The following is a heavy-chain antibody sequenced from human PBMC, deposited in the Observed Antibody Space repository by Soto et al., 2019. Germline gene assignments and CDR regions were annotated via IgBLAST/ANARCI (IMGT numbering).Heavy chain of an antibody. V-gene: IGHV1-18*04. CDR2: ISAYNGNT. D-gene: IGHD3-10*01. Sequence: QVQLVQSGAEVKKPGASVKVSCKASGYTFTSYGISWVRQAPGQGLEWMGWISAYNGNTNYAQKLQGRVTMTTDTATSTAYMELRSLSSDDTAVYYCAREGVLWFGEGPNWFDPWGQGTLVTVSS. CDR1: GYTFTSYG. CDR3: AREGVLWFGEGPNWFDP. J-gene: IGHJ5*02.